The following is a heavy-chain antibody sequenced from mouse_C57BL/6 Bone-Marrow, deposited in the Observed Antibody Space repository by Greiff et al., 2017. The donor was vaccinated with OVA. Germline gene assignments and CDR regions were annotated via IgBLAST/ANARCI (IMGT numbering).Heavy chain of an antibody. CDR3: ARHPYSSGYGYAMDY. CDR2: FYPGSGSI. D-gene: IGHD3-2*02. Sequence: VKLVESGAELVKPGASVKLSCKASGYTFTEYTIHWVKQRSGQGLEWIGWFYPGSGSIKYNEKFKDKATLTADKSSSTVYMEVSRLTSEDSAVYFCARHPYSSGYGYAMDYWGQGTSVTVSS. J-gene: IGHJ4*01. V-gene: IGHV1-62-2*01. CDR1: GYTFTEYT.